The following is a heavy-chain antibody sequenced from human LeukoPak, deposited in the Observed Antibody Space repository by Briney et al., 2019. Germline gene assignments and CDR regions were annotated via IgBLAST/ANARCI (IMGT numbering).Heavy chain of an antibody. D-gene: IGHD3-22*01. Sequence: SETLSLTCTVPGGSISSSSYYWGWIRQPPGRGLEWIGRIYYSGSTYYNPSLKSRVTISVDTSKNQFSLKLSSVTAADTAMYYCARDFYDSSAYQYYFDYWGQGTLVTVSS. V-gene: IGHV4-39*02. CDR2: IYYSGST. J-gene: IGHJ4*02. CDR1: GGSISSSSYY. CDR3: ARDFYDSSAYQYYFDY.